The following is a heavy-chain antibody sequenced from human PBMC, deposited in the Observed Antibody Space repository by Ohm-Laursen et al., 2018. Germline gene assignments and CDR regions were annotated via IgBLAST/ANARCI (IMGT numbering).Heavy chain of an antibody. D-gene: IGHD6-19*01. Sequence: ASVKVSCKASEYTFTAYYIHWVRQAPGQGLEWMGWMNPNSGGTNLAQNFQGRVTMTRDTAISTAYMELSTLRSDDTAVYYCATGSAWYGGARYFDFWGPGTLVTVSS. CDR3: ATGSAWYGGARYFDF. CDR1: EYTFTAYY. V-gene: IGHV1-2*02. J-gene: IGHJ4*02. CDR2: MNPNSGGT.